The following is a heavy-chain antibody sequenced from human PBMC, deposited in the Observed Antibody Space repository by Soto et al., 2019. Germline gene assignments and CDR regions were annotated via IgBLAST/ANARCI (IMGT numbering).Heavy chain of an antibody. D-gene: IGHD2-21*02. CDR1: GFTFRVYG. V-gene: IGHV3-30*18. CDR3: AQEAPGDWHLFDT. Sequence: PGGSLRLSCAASGFTFRVYGMHWVRQAPGKGLEWVADISYDGNKKYYTDSVKGRFTISRDNSKNTLYLQMNSLRTEDTALYYCAQEAPGDWHLFDTWGQGTLVTVSS. CDR2: ISYDGNKK. J-gene: IGHJ4*02.